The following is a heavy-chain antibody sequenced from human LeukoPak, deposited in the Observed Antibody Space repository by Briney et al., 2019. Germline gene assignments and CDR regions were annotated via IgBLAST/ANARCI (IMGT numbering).Heavy chain of an antibody. V-gene: IGHV3-73*01. CDR2: IRSKANSYAT. Sequence: GGSLRLSCAASGFTFSGSAMDWVRQASGKGLEWVGRIRSKANSYATAYAASVKGRFTISRDDSKNTAYLQMNSLKTEDTAVYYCTRREVDTAMVNLVGHYYYYGMDVWGQGTTVTVSS. CDR3: TRREVDTAMVNLVGHYYYYGMDV. CDR1: GFTFSGSA. J-gene: IGHJ6*02. D-gene: IGHD5-18*01.